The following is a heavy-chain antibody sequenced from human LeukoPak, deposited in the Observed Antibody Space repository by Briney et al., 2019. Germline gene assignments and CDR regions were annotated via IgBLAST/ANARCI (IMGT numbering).Heavy chain of an antibody. Sequence: GGSLTLSCAASGFTFSSYAMSWVRQAPGKGLEWVSAISGSGGSTYYADSVKGRFTISRDNSKQMLYLQMNSMTADETAVYYCAKNSLWGQGTLVTVSS. CDR1: GFTFSSYA. CDR2: ISGSGGST. J-gene: IGHJ4*02. V-gene: IGHV3-23*01. CDR3: AKNSL. D-gene: IGHD4-23*01.